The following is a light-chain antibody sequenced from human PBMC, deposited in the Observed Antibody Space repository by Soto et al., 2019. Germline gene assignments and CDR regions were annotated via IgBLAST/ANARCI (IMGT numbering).Light chain of an antibody. CDR2: DVS. V-gene: IGLV2-8*01. Sequence: QSALTQPPSASGSPGQSVTISCTGTSSDIGDYNYVSWYQRHPGKAPKLVIYDVSKRPSGVPDRFSGSKSGNTASLTVSGLQAEDEADYFCGSYAGTKNFVVFGGGTKVTVL. CDR3: GSYAGTKNFVV. J-gene: IGLJ2*01. CDR1: SSDIGDYNY.